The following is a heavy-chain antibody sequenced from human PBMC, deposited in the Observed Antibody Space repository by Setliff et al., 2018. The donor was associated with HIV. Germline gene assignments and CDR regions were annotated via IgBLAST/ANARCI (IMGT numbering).Heavy chain of an antibody. CDR1: GGSFSGYH. D-gene: IGHD3-10*01. CDR2: IYYTGNT. Sequence: SETLSLTCSVSGGSFSGYHWNWIRQPAGKGLEWIGRIYYTGNTDYNPSLKSRVTMSMDTSKNQISLKLNSMTAADTAVYYCARSIYGSGTYPLDIWGQGILVTVSS. CDR3: ARSIYGSGTYPLDI. J-gene: IGHJ4*02. V-gene: IGHV4-4*07.